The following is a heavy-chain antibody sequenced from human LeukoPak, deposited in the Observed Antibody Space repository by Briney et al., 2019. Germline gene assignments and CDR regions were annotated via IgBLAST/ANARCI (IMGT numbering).Heavy chain of an antibody. CDR2: IRSKANSYAT. D-gene: IGHD5-18*01. Sequence: GGSLRLSCAASGFTFSGSAMHWFRQASGKGLEWVGRIRSKANSYATAYAASVKGRFTISRDDSKNTAYLQMNSLKTEDTAVYYCTRFVRYSYGYRTYYYMDVWGKGTTVTVSS. V-gene: IGHV3-73*01. J-gene: IGHJ6*03. CDR3: TRFVRYSYGYRTYYYMDV. CDR1: GFTFSGSA.